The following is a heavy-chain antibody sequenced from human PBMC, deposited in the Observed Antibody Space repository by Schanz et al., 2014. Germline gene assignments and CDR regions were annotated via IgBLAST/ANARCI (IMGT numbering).Heavy chain of an antibody. CDR2: ISSGSSYA. D-gene: IGHD6-13*01. V-gene: IGHV3-48*04. CDR3: ARVRRRIATPSTPSFRNYYYYAMDV. Sequence: DVRLLESGGGLVQPGGSLRLSCAASGFTFNSYAMTWVRQAPGKGLEWVSDISSGSSYANYADSVKGRFTISRDNAKNSLYLQMYSLRAEDTSVYFCARVRRRIATPSTPSFRNYYYYAMDVWGQGTTVTVSS. CDR1: GFTFNSYA. J-gene: IGHJ6*02.